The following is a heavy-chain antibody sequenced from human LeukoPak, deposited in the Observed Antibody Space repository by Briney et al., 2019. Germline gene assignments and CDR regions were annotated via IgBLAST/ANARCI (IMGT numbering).Heavy chain of an antibody. CDR3: ARVGDAYYYGSGSYFTSNFDY. V-gene: IGHV4-39*07. J-gene: IGHJ4*02. D-gene: IGHD3-10*01. Sequence: SETLSLTCTVSGGSISSSSYYWGWIRQPPGKGLEWIGSIYYSGSTYYNPSLKSRVTISVDTSKNQFSLKLSSVTAADTAVYYCARVGDAYYYGSGSYFTSNFDYWGQGTLVTVSS. CDR1: GGSISSSSYY. CDR2: IYYSGST.